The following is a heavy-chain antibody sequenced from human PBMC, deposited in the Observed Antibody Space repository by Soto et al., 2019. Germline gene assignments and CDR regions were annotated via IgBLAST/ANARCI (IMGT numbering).Heavy chain of an antibody. CDR2: ISGSGGST. Sequence: GGSLRLSCAASGFTFSSCAMGWVRQAPGKGLEWVSAISGSGGSTYYADSVKGRFTISRDNSKHTLYLQMNSLRAEDTAVYYCARRGPGTYFDYWGQGTLVTVSS. J-gene: IGHJ4*02. D-gene: IGHD6-13*01. V-gene: IGHV3-23*01. CDR3: ARRGPGTYFDY. CDR1: GFTFSSCA.